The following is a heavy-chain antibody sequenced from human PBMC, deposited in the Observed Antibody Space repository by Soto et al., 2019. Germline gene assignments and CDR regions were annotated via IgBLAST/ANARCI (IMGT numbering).Heavy chain of an antibody. CDR3: ARDASPPSYFFRYYYYYGMDV. J-gene: IGHJ6*02. CDR2: ISAYNGNT. D-gene: IGHD1-26*01. Sequence: QVPLVQSGAEVKKPGASVKVSCKASGYTFTSYGISWVRQAPGQGLEWMRWISAYNGNTNYAQKLQGRVTMTTDTSTSTAYMELRSLRSDDTAVYYCARDASPPSYFFRYYYYYGMDVWGQGTTVTVSS. V-gene: IGHV1-18*01. CDR1: GYTFTSYG.